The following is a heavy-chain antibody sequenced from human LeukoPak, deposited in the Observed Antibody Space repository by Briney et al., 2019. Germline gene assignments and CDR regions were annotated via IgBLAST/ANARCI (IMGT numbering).Heavy chain of an antibody. Sequence: GGSLRLSCAASGFTFSSYSMNWVRQAPGKGLEWVSSISSSSSYIYYADSVKGRFTISRDNAKNSLYLQMNSLRAEDTAVYYCARDRQWLAADAFDIWDQGTMVTVSS. V-gene: IGHV3-21*01. J-gene: IGHJ3*02. CDR2: ISSSSSYI. CDR1: GFTFSSYS. D-gene: IGHD6-19*01. CDR3: ARDRQWLAADAFDI.